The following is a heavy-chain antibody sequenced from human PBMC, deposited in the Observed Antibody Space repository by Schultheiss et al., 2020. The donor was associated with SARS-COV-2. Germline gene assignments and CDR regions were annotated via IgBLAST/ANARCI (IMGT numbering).Heavy chain of an antibody. V-gene: IGHV1-8*02. D-gene: IGHD1-20*01. CDR2: MNPNSGNT. CDR3: ARFFGESRAGGQITSYYYYMDV. CDR1: GYTFTGYY. Sequence: ASVKVSCKASGYTFTGYYMHWVRQATGQGLEWMGWMNPNSGNTGYAQKFQGRVTMTRNTSISTAYMELSSLRSEDTAVYYCARFFGESRAGGQITSYYYYMDVWGKGTTVTVSS. J-gene: IGHJ6*03.